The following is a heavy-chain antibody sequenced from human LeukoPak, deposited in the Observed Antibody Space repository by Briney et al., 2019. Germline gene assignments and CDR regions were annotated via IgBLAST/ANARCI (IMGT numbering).Heavy chain of an antibody. D-gene: IGHD3-22*01. V-gene: IGHV3-30-3*01. J-gene: IGHJ3*02. CDR1: GFTFSSYA. CDR3: AKAALPRYYDSSRGDAFDI. CDR2: ISYDGSNK. Sequence: RSLRLSCAASGFTFSSYAMHWVRQAPGKGLEWVAVISYDGSNKYYADSVKGRFTISRDNSKNTLYLQMNSLRAEDTAVYYCAKAALPRYYDSSRGDAFDIWGQGTMVTVSS.